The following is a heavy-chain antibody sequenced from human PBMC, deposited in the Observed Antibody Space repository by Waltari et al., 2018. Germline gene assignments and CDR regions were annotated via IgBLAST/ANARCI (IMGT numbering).Heavy chain of an antibody. D-gene: IGHD2-2*02. CDR3: ARRGGGCSSTSCYIVFDY. CDR1: GGSIRSSSYY. Sequence: QLQLQESGPGLVKPSETLSLTCTVSGGSIRSSSYYWGWIRQPPGKGLGWTGSIYYSGSTYYNPSLKSRVTISVDTSKNQFSLKLSSVTAADTAVYYCARRGGGCSSTSCYIVFDYWGQGTLVTVSS. J-gene: IGHJ4*02. V-gene: IGHV4-39*01. CDR2: IYYSGST.